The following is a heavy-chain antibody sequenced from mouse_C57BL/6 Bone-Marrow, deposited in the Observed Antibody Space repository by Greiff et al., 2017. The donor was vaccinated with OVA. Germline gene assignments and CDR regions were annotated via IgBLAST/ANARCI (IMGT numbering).Heavy chain of an antibody. Sequence: EVQVVESGPELVKPGASVKISCKASGYSFTGYYMNWVKQSPEKSLEWIGEINPSTGGTTYNQKFKAKATLTVDKSSSTAYMQLKSLTSEDSAVYYGARGDYDYDEGWYFDVWGTGTTVTVSS. CDR3: ARGDYDYDEGWYFDV. V-gene: IGHV1-42*01. CDR1: GYSFTGYY. D-gene: IGHD2-4*01. CDR2: INPSTGGT. J-gene: IGHJ1*03.